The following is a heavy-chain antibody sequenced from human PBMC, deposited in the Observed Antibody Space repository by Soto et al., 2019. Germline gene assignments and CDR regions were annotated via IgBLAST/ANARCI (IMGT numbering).Heavy chain of an antibody. Sequence: TLSLTCAVSGGSISSGGYSWSWIRQPPGKALEWLALIDWDDVKYYTTSLKTRLTISKDTSENQVVLTMTNMDPVDTATYYCARIRNTRGSGWYYFDYWGQGTLVTVSS. CDR1: GGSISSGGYS. D-gene: IGHD6-19*01. V-gene: IGHV2-70*01. CDR3: ARIRNTRGSGWYYFDY. CDR2: IDWDDVK. J-gene: IGHJ4*02.